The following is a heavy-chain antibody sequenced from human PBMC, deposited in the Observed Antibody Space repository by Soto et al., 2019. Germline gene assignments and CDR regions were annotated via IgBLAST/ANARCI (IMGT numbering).Heavy chain of an antibody. CDR3: ASPLHRRGFPDAFDI. V-gene: IGHV1-69*02. CDR2: IIPILGIA. J-gene: IGHJ3*02. CDR1: GGTFSSYT. Sequence: QVQLVQSGAEVKKPGSSVKVSCKASGGTFSSYTISWVRQAPGQGLEWMGRIIPILGIANYAQTFQGRVTITADKSTSTAYMELSSLRSEDTAVYYCASPLHRRGFPDAFDIWGQGTMVTVSS. D-gene: IGHD3-10*01.